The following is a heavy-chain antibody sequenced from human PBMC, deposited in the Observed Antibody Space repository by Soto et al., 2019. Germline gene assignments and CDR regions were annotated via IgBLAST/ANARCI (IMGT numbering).Heavy chain of an antibody. V-gene: IGHV3-23*01. Sequence: EVQLLESGGGLVQPGGSLRLSCAASGFTFRSFAMTWVRQAPGKGLDWVSTISASGDNAYYTDSVKGRFTISRDNSKNMQDLQLDSLRAEDTAVYYCAKAQCYDSLTGSFCYFDFWGQGTLVTVSS. J-gene: IGHJ4*02. CDR2: ISASGDNA. CDR1: GFTFRSFA. CDR3: AKAQCYDSLTGSFCYFDF. D-gene: IGHD3-9*01.